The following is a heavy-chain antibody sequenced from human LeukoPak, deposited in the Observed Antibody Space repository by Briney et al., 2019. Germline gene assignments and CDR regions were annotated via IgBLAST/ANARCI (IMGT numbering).Heavy chain of an antibody. CDR2: IYYSGST. CDR3: ASLALYDSSGHGVDY. Sequence: SETLSLTCTVSGGSISSYYWSWIRQPPGKGLEWIGYIYYSGSTNYNPSLKSRVTISVDTSKNQFSLKLSSVTAADTAVYYCASLALYDSSGHGVDYWGQGTLVTVSS. CDR1: GGSISSYY. D-gene: IGHD3-22*01. J-gene: IGHJ4*02. V-gene: IGHV4-59*01.